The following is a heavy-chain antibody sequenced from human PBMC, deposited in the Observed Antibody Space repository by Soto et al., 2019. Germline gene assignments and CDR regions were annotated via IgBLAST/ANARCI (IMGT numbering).Heavy chain of an antibody. CDR3: TRDASRDSSARGWFDP. CDR1: GFTFRSFT. CDR2: ISSNSAYI. J-gene: IGHJ5*02. V-gene: IGHV3-21*01. D-gene: IGHD6-13*01. Sequence: PVGSLRLSCAASGFTFRSFTKNWVRQAPGKGLEWVSTISSNSAYIYYTDALRGRFTISRDNAKNSLHLQMNSLRAEDTAVYYCTRDASRDSSARGWFDPWGPGTLVTVSS.